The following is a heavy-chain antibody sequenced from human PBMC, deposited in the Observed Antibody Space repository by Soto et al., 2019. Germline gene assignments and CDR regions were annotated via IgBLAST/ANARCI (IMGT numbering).Heavy chain of an antibody. V-gene: IGHV1-2*02. J-gene: IGHJ5*01. D-gene: IGHD3-10*01. CDR2: INPNSGGT. CDR1: GYTFTGYY. CDR3: TRAYGAETFDF. Sequence: ASVKVSCKASGYTFTGYYMHWVRQAPGQGLEWTGWINPNSGGTNYAQNFRGRVTMTQNTAIGTAYMELSSLRSDDTATYYCTRAYGAETFDFWGQGARVTVSS.